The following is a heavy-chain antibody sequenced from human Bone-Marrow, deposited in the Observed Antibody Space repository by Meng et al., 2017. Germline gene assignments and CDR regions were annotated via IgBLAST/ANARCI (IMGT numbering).Heavy chain of an antibody. J-gene: IGHJ4*02. Sequence: GGSLRLSCAASGFTFSSYAMHWVRQAPGKGLEWVAVISYDGSNKYYADSVKGRFTISRDNSKNTLYLQMNSLRAEDTAVYYCAKVVRLLWFGVDYWGQGTLVTVSS. CDR1: GFTFSSYA. CDR2: ISYDGSNK. V-gene: IGHV3-30*04. D-gene: IGHD3-10*01. CDR3: AKVVRLLWFGVDY.